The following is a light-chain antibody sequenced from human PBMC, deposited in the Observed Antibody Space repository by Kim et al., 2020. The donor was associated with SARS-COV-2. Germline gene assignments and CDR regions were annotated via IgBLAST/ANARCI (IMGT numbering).Light chain of an antibody. Sequence: PGGTVTHTCGSSTGAVTSGHYPYWFQQKPGHAPRTLIYDTSNKHSWTPARFSGSLLGGKAALTLSGAQPEDEAEYYCLLSYSGARVFGGGTQLTVL. V-gene: IGLV7-46*01. J-gene: IGLJ3*02. CDR1: TGAVTSGHY. CDR3: LLSYSGARV. CDR2: DTS.